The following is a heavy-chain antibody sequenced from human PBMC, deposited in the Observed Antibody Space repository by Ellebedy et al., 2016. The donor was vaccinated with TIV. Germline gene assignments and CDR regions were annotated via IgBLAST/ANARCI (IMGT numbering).Heavy chain of an antibody. V-gene: IGHV3-23*01. CDR3: ARGAGYSSGWYVYYFDY. J-gene: IGHJ4*02. D-gene: IGHD6-19*01. CDR1: GFTFAGFD. Sequence: PGGSLRLSCAASGFTFAGFDLSWVRQAPGKGLQWVSSISPRGGTTYSADSVKGRFTISRDNSKNTLYLQMNSLRAEDTAVYYCARGAGYSSGWYVYYFDYWGQGTLVTVSS. CDR2: ISPRGGTT.